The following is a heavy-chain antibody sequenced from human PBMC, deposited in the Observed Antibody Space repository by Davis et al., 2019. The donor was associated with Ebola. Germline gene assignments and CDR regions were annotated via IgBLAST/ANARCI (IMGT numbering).Heavy chain of an antibody. CDR1: GFPFRSYA. J-gene: IGHJ4*02. D-gene: IGHD3-16*02. CDR2: ISGSGGST. CDR3: AKGDKLVITFGGVIVI. Sequence: SLKIPCAASGFPFRSYAMSWVRKAPGKGLEWVSAISGSGGSTYYADSVKSRFTISIDNSKNTLYLQMNSLIAEDTAVYYSAKGDKLVITFGGVIVIGGQGTLVTVSS. V-gene: IGHV3-23*01.